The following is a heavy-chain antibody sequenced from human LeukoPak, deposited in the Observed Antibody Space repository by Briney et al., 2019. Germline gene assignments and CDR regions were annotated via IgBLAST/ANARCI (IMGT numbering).Heavy chain of an antibody. J-gene: IGHJ4*02. V-gene: IGHV4-59*01. D-gene: IGHD1-1*01. CDR2: IYYSGST. Sequence: PSETLSLTCNVSGVSISSAYWSWIRQPPEKGLEWIGYIYYSGSTNNNPSLKSRVTVSVDTSKNQFSLKLTSVTAADTAVYYCASEGTTFSSFDYWGQGTLVTVSS. CDR1: GVSISSAY. CDR3: ASEGTTFSSFDY.